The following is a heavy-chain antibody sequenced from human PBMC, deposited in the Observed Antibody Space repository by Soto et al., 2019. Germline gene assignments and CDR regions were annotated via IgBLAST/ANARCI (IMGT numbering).Heavy chain of an antibody. CDR3: AVLLLWMGESRQAVDI. V-gene: IGHV1-24*01. CDR1: GYSLRELP. CDR2: LNPTHGET. J-gene: IGHJ3*02. Sequence: QVHLVQSGAEVKQLGASVRVSCKVSGYSLRELPMHWVRQAPGKGLEWMGGLNPTHGETIYAQKFQGRVTMTEDTATDTAYMDLSSLRAEDTAVYYCAVLLLWMGESRQAVDIWGQGTLVAVSS. D-gene: IGHD3-16*01.